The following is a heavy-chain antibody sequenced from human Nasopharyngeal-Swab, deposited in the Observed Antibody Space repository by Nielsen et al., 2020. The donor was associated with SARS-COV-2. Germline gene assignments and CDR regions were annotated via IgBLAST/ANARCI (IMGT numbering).Heavy chain of an antibody. V-gene: IGHV3-74*01. CDR1: GLIFSSRW. D-gene: IGHD3-22*01. J-gene: IGHJ3*01. Sequence: GESLKISCAASGLIFSSRWMHWVRQAPGKGLVWVSRINGDGSTTTYADSVKGRFTISRDNAKNTLYLQMNSLRVEDTAEYFCARDYYFDTSGYNNHLTCAFDLWGQGTVVTVSS. CDR2: INGDGSTT. CDR3: ARDYYFDTSGYNNHLTCAFDL.